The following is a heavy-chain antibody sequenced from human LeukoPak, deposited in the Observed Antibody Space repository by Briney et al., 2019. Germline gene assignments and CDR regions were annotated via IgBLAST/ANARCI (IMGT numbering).Heavy chain of an antibody. CDR2: ISGSSSYI. J-gene: IGHJ4*02. CDR1: GFTFSSYS. Sequence: PGGSLRLSCAASGFTFSSYSMNWVRQAPGKGLEWVSFISGSSSYIYYADSVKGRFTISRDNAKNSLYLQMNSLRAEDSAVYYCARGEYGSGSYHIDYWGQGTLVTVSS. V-gene: IGHV3-21*01. CDR3: ARGEYGSGSYHIDY. D-gene: IGHD3-10*01.